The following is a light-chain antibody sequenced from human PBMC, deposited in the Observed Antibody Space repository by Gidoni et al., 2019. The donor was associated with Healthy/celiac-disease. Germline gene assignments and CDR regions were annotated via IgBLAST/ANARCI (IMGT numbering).Light chain of an antibody. J-gene: IGKJ1*01. CDR2: AAS. CDR1: QGISSY. V-gene: IGKV1-8*01. Sequence: AIRMTQSPSSFSASTGDRVTITCRASQGISSYLAWYQQKPVKAPKLLIYAASTLQSGVPSRFSGSGSGTDFTLTISCLQSEYFATYYCQQYYSYPPWTFGQGTKVEIK. CDR3: QQYYSYPPWT.